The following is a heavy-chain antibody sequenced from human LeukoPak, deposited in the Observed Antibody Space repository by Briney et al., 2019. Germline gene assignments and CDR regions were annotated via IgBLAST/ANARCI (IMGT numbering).Heavy chain of an antibody. Sequence: SETLPLTCTVSGGSISSYYWSWIRQPPGKGLEWIGYIYYSENTNYNPSLKSRVTISVDTSKNQFSLKLSSVTAADTAVYYCARSHKAMAGEGLFDYWGQGTLVTVSS. CDR3: ARSHKAMAGEGLFDY. J-gene: IGHJ4*02. V-gene: IGHV4-59*01. CDR2: IYYSENT. D-gene: IGHD5-18*01. CDR1: GGSISSYY.